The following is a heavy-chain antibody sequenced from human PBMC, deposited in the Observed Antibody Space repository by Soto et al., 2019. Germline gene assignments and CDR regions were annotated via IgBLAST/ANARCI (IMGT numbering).Heavy chain of an antibody. CDR2: IYYSGHT. CDR3: ARRGGRITIFGVVNRGTGYFDY. V-gene: IGHV4-39*02. D-gene: IGHD3-3*01. J-gene: IGHJ4*02. Sequence: QLQLQESGPRLVKPSETLSLTCTVSGASISNSSYYWGWIRQPPGKGLEWIGSIYYSGHTDYNSSLKYRATISVATSKNLFFLRLSSVTAADTAVYYCARRGGRITIFGVVNRGTGYFDYWGQGSLVTVSS. CDR1: GASISNSSYY.